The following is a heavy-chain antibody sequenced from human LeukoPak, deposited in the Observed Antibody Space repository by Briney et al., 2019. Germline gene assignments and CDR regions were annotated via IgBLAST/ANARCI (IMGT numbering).Heavy chain of an antibody. CDR1: GFSFSSHA. CDR2: INQAGTEK. J-gene: IGHJ4*02. D-gene: IGHD6-13*01. CDR3: ARDSIAAAGTPDY. Sequence: GGSLRLSCAASGFSFSSHAMHWVRQAPGKGLEWVANINQAGTEKYYVDSVKGRFTISRDNAKNSLSLQMNSLRAEDTAVYYCARDSIAAAGTPDYWGQGTLVTVSS. V-gene: IGHV3-7*01.